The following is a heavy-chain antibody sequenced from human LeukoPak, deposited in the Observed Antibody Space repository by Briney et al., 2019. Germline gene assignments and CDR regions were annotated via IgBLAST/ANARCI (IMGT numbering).Heavy chain of an antibody. J-gene: IGHJ4*02. CDR2: IRSSGSTI. V-gene: IGHV3-48*04. CDR3: VRMNYVSSGWGAPFDH. D-gene: IGHD1-7*01. CDR1: GFTFSSYS. Sequence: GGPLRLSCAASGFTFSSYSMNWVRRAPGKGLEWLSYIRSSGSTIYYADSVKGRFTISRDNAKNPPYLQMNSLRAEDTALYYCVRMNYVSSGWGAPFDHWGQGTLVTVSS.